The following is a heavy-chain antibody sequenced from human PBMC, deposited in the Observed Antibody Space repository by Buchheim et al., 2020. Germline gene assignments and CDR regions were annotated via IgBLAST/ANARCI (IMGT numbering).Heavy chain of an antibody. D-gene: IGHD2-21*01. CDR3: ARGVVVIASYFQY. V-gene: IGHV3-30-3*01. J-gene: IGHJ1*01. Sequence: QVQLVESGGGVVQPGRSLRLSCAASGFTFSNYAMHWVRQAPGKGLEWVAVISYDESNKYYADSVKGRFSISRDKSKNTLYLQMSSLRAEDTAVYYCARGVVVIASYFQYWGQGTL. CDR1: GFTFSNYA. CDR2: ISYDESNK.